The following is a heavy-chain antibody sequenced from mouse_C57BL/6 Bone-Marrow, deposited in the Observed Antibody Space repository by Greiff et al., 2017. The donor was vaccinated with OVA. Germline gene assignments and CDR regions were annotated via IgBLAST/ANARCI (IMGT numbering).Heavy chain of an antibody. D-gene: IGHD1-2*01. J-gene: IGHJ1*03. CDR3: ARHHYWGYFYV. CDR2: ISSGGSYT. Sequence: EVMLVESGGDLVKPGGSLKLSCAASGFTFSSYGMSWVRQTPDKRLEWVATISSGGSYTYYPDSVKGRFTISRDNAKNTLYLQMSSLKSEDTARYYCARHHYWGYFYVWGTGTTGTVSS. V-gene: IGHV5-6*02. CDR1: GFTFSSYG.